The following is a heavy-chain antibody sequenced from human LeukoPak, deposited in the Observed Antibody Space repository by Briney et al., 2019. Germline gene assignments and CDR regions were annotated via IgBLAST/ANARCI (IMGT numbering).Heavy chain of an antibody. CDR1: GFTFSDYY. J-gene: IGHJ5*02. CDR3: ATGGRPAFRFDP. Sequence: PGGSLRLSCAASGFTFSDYYMSWIRQAPGKGLEWVAFIRYDGSNKYYADSVKGRFTISRDNSKNTLYLQMNSLRAEDTAVYYCATGGRPAFRFDPWGQGTLVTVSS. D-gene: IGHD2-15*01. V-gene: IGHV3-30*02. CDR2: IRYDGSNK.